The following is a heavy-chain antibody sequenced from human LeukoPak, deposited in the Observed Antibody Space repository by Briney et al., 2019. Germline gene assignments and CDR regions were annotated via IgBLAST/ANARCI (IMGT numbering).Heavy chain of an antibody. CDR3: ARGQWEPTPLDY. V-gene: IGHV4-59*01. Sequence: SETLSLTCTVSGGSISSYYWSWIRQPPGKGLEWIGYIYYSGSTNYNPSLKSRVTISVDTSKNQFSLKLSSVTAADTAVYYCARGQWEPTPLDYWGQGTLVTVSP. CDR1: GGSISSYY. D-gene: IGHD1-26*01. CDR2: IYYSGST. J-gene: IGHJ4*02.